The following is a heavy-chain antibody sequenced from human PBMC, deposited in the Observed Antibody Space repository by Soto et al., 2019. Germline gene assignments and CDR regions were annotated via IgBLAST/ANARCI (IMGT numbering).Heavy chain of an antibody. D-gene: IGHD3-9*01. CDR1: GYSFTSYL. Sequence: GESLKTSCQGSGYSFTSYLMGLVRQMPGKGLGWMGIIYPGDSDTRYSPSFQGRVTISTDMSIPTAYLQRSSLKPSDPAMYHCARHRTNYEIFSWYFDYWGQGTLVTVSS. V-gene: IGHV5-51*01. CDR3: ARHRTNYEIFSWYFDY. CDR2: IYPGDSDT. J-gene: IGHJ4*02.